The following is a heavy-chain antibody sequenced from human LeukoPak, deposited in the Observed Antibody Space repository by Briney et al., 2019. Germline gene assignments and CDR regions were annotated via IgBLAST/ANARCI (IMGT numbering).Heavy chain of an antibody. V-gene: IGHV1-18*01. CDR1: GGTFSSYA. J-gene: IGHJ3*02. CDR2: ISAYSRNT. CDR3: ARATFYYDSSGYYYHSFDI. Sequence: ASVKVSCKASGGTFSSYAISWVRQAPGQGLEWMGWISAYSRNTNYAQKLQGRVTMTTDTSTTTAYMELRSLRSDDTAVYYCARATFYYDSSGYYYHSFDIWGQGTMVTVSS. D-gene: IGHD3-22*01.